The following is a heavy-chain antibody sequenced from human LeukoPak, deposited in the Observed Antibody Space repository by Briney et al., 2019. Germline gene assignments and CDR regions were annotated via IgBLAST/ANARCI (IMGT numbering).Heavy chain of an antibody. CDR3: ATARGSSGWYRYAFDI. CDR1: GYTFTGYY. CDR2: INPNSGGT. J-gene: IGHJ3*02. V-gene: IGHV1-2*04. Sequence: ASVEVSCKASGYTFTGYYMHWVRQAPGQGLEWMGWINPNSGGTNYAQKFQGWVTMTRDTSISTAYMELSRLRSDDTAVYYCATARGSSGWYRYAFDIWGQGTMVTVSS. D-gene: IGHD6-19*01.